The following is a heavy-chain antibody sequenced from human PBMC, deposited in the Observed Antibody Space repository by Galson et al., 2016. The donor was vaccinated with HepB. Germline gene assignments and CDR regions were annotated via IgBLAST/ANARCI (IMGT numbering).Heavy chain of an antibody. D-gene: IGHD6-6*01. CDR1: GGSISSGGYY. Sequence: TLSLTCTVSGGSISSGGYYWTWIRQHPGTGLEWIGYIYYRGSTYYNPSLESRLSISIDASKNQFSLRLTSVTAADTAVYYCASFPQEDLQLRVPINDYWGQGTLVTVSS. J-gene: IGHJ4*01. CDR2: IYYRGST. V-gene: IGHV4-31*03. CDR3: ASFPQEDLQLRVPINDY.